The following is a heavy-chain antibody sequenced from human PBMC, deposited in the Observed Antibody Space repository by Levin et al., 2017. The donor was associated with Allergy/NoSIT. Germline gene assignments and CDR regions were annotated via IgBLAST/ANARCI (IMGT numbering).Heavy chain of an antibody. J-gene: IGHJ4*02. CDR1: GYTFTAYF. Sequence: ASVKVSCKASGYTFTAYFMYWVRQAPGQGLEYMGWINPDSGDTHYAQKFRDRVSMTRDTSISTAYVELSSLRFDDTAVYYCASGPASAFKWFGASLGGGPGTLVTVSS. CDR2: INPDSGDT. D-gene: IGHD3-10*01. CDR3: ASGPASAFKWFGASLG. V-gene: IGHV1-2*02.